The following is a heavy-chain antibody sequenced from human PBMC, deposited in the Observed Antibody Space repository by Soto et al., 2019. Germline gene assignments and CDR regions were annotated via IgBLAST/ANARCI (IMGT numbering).Heavy chain of an antibody. CDR3: ARERGGYSSDY. CDR1: GFTFRGYW. V-gene: IGHV3-74*01. J-gene: IGHJ4*02. D-gene: IGHD2-15*01. CDR2: INGDGSYT. Sequence: EVQLAESGGGLVQPGGSLRLSCVASGFTFRGYWMHWIRQVPGKGLIWVSRINGDGSYTNYADAVKGRFTISRDNAKTTLYLQMNSLRAEDTAVYSCARERGGYSSDYWGQGTLVTVSS.